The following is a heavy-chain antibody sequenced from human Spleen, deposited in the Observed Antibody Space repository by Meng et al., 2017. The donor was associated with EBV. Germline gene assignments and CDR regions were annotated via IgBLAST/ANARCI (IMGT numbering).Heavy chain of an antibody. CDR3: ARTVGATSVFDY. D-gene: IGHD1-26*01. CDR1: GGSISSSNW. CDR2: IYHTANT. V-gene: IGHV4-4*02. J-gene: IGHJ4*02. Sequence: QVQLQGSGPGLVKPSETLSLTCAVSGGSISSSNWWNWVRQPPGKGLEWIGDIYHTANTNYNPSLKSRVTISVDTSKNQFSLNLSSVTAADTAVYYCARTVGATSVFDYWGQGTLVTVSS.